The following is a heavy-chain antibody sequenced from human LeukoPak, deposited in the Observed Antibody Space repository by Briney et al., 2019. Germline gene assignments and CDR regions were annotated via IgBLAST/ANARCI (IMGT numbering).Heavy chain of an antibody. V-gene: IGHV1-2*02. CDR3: ARGPHARGYSYGYPPLPPYNWFDP. D-gene: IGHD5-18*01. CDR1: GYTFTGYY. Sequence: ASVKVSCKASGYTFTGYYMHWVRQAPGRGLEWMGWINPNSGGTNYAQKFQGRVTMTRDTSISTAYMELSRLRSDDTAIYYCARGPHARGYSYGYPPLPPYNWFDPWGQGTVVTVSS. J-gene: IGHJ5*02. CDR2: INPNSGGT.